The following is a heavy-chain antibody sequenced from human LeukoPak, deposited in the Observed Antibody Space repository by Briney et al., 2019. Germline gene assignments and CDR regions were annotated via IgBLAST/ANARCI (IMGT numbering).Heavy chain of an antibody. Sequence: GGSLRLSCAASGFTVSSNYMSWVRQTPGKGLEWVSIIYSDGNTYYADSVKGRFTVSRDNSKNTLYLQMNSLRAEDTAVYYCVGVATTGYWGQGTLVTVSS. D-gene: IGHD1-26*01. V-gene: IGHV3-53*01. CDR1: GFTVSSNY. J-gene: IGHJ4*02. CDR2: IYSDGNT. CDR3: VGVATTGY.